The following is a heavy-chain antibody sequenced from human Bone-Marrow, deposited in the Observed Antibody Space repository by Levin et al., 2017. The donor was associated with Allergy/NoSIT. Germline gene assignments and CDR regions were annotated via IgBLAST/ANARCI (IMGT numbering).Heavy chain of an antibody. CDR3: ARETYDSSGYLLDY. CDR2: IWYDGSNK. J-gene: IGHJ4*02. CDR1: GFTFSSYG. Sequence: GGSLRLSCAASGFTFSSYGMHWVRQAPGKGLEWVAVIWYDGSNKYYADSVKGRFTISRDNSKNTLYLQMNSLRAEDTAVYYCARETYDSSGYLLDYWGQGTLVTVSS. D-gene: IGHD3-22*01. V-gene: IGHV3-33*01.